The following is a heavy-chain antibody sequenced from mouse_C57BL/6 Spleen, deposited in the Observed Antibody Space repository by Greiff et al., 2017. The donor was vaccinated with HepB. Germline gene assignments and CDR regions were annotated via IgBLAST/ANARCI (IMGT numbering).Heavy chain of an antibody. CDR3: ARNWAYYFDY. CDR2: ISGGGGNT. J-gene: IGHJ2*01. V-gene: IGHV5-9*04. CDR1: GFTFSSYT. Sequence: EVKLMESGGGLVKPGGSLKLSCAASGFTFSSYTMSWVRQTPEKRLEWVATISGGGGNTYYPDSVKGRFTISRDNAKNTLYLQMSSLRSEDTAVYYCARNWAYYFDYWGQGTTLTVSS. D-gene: IGHD4-1*01.